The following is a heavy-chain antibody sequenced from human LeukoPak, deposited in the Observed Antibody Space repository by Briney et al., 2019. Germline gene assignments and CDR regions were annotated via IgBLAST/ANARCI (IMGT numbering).Heavy chain of an antibody. CDR2: IYPGDSET. V-gene: IGHV5-51*01. J-gene: IGHJ5*02. CDR3: ARLTTPAGDGDWFDP. Sequence: GDSLKISCKGSGYSFTLYWIGWVRQMPGKGLEWMGIIYPGDSETRYGPSFQGQVTISADKSSRTAYLQWSSLKASDTAIYYCARLTTPAGDGDWFDPWGQGTLVTVSS. CDR1: GYSFTLYW. D-gene: IGHD2-2*01.